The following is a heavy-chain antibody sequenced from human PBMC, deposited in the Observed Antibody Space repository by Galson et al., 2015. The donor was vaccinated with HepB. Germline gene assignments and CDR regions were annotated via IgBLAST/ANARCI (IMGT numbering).Heavy chain of an antibody. V-gene: IGHV4-59*01. CDR3: AKYGDAYNFDY. CDR2: THYSGST. J-gene: IGHJ4*02. D-gene: IGHD5-24*01. CDR1: TGSISGYY. Sequence: ETLSLTCTVSTGSISGYYWSWIRQPPGKGLEWIGYTHYSGSTNSNPSLKSRVTISVDTSKNQFSLKLSSVTAADTAVYYCAKYGDAYNFDYWGQGALVTVSS.